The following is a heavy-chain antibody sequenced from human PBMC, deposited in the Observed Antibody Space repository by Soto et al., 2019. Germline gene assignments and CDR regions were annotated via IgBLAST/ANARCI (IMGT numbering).Heavy chain of an antibody. CDR3: ARDGTYCGGDCYDAFDI. CDR1: GFTVSSHY. J-gene: IGHJ3*02. CDR2: IYSGGST. V-gene: IGHV3-66*01. Sequence: GGSLRLSCAASGFTVSSHYMSWVRQAPGKGLEWVSVIYSGGSTYYADSVKGRFTISRDNSKNTLYLQMNSLRAEDTAVYYCARDGTYCGGDCYDAFDIWGQGTMVTVSS. D-gene: IGHD2-21*02.